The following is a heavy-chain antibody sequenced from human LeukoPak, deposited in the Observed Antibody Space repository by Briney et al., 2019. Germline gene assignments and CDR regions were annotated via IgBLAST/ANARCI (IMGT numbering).Heavy chain of an antibody. Sequence: KTSQTLSLTCTVYGGSISSGSYYWSWIRQPAGKGLEWIGRIYTSGSTSYNPSLKSRVTISVDTSKNQFSLKLSSVTAADTAVYYCARGMSGYDWDYWGQGTLVTVSS. D-gene: IGHD5-12*01. CDR3: ARGMSGYDWDY. V-gene: IGHV4-61*02. CDR2: IYTSGST. J-gene: IGHJ4*02. CDR1: GGSISSGSYY.